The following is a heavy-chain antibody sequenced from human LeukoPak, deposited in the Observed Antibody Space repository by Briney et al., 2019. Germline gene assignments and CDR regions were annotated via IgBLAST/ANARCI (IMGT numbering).Heavy chain of an antibody. V-gene: IGHV3-7*01. Sequence: GGSLRLSCAASGFTFSDYWMNWVRQVPGKGLEWVANIKQDGSEYYYVDSVKGRFTISRDNAKNSLYLQMNSLRAEDTAVYYCAREPTPFGSGSYPPTGGGYYYMDVWGKGTTVTISS. D-gene: IGHD3-10*01. CDR1: GFTFSDYW. CDR3: AREPTPFGSGSYPPTGGGYYYMDV. J-gene: IGHJ6*03. CDR2: IKQDGSEY.